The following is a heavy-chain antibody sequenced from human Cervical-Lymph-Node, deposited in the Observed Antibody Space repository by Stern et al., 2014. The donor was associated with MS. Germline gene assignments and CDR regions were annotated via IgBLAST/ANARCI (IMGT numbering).Heavy chain of an antibody. Sequence: QVQLVQSGAEVEKPGAAVKVSCKTSGYKYHDYAMHWVRQAPGQGLEWMGWINTANGNTRYSQKLQGRVTIVRDALASTTHLELSSLTSQDTAVYYCAVTTVETPMFQSYGMNVWGQGTTVTVSS. J-gene: IGHJ6*02. CDR2: INTANGNT. CDR1: GYKYHDYA. D-gene: IGHD4-23*01. V-gene: IGHV1-3*04. CDR3: AVTTVETPMFQSYGMNV.